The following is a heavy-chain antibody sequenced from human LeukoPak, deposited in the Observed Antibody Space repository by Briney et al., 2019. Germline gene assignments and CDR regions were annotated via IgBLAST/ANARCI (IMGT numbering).Heavy chain of an antibody. CDR1: GYTFTNYG. CDR3: VRDLEPAPRCKSGGNCYALY. Sequence: ASVKVSCKASGYTFTNYGITWVRQAPGQGLEWMGWISAYSGNTMFAQKHQGRVALTTDTSTTTAYMELRSLRSDDTAVYYCVRDLEPAPRCKSGGNCYALYWGQGTLVTVSS. J-gene: IGHJ4*02. D-gene: IGHD2-15*01. V-gene: IGHV1-18*01. CDR2: ISAYSGNT.